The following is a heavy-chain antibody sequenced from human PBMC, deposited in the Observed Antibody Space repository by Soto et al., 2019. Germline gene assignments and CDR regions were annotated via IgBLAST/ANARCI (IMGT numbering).Heavy chain of an antibody. J-gene: IGHJ6*02. CDR1: GGTFSSYA. Sequence: ASVKVSCKASGGTFSSYAISWVRQAPGQGLEWMGGIIPIFGTANYAQKFQGRVTITADESTSTAYMELSSLRSEDTAVYYCARREYSSSSDFSDYYYGMDVWGQGTTVTVSS. CDR2: IIPIFGTA. V-gene: IGHV1-69*13. CDR3: ARREYSSSSDFSDYYYGMDV. D-gene: IGHD6-6*01.